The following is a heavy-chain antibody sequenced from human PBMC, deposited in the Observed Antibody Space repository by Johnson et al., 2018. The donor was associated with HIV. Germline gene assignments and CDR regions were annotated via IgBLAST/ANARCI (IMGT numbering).Heavy chain of an antibody. CDR1: GFTFSSYG. D-gene: IGHD2-2*01. CDR3: ASKTPVVEDAFDI. Sequence: QMQLVESGGGVVQPGGSLRLSCAASGFTFSSYGMHWVRQAPGTGLVWVAFIRYAGSNKYYADSVKGRFTISRDNSKNTLYLQMNSLRAEDTAVYYCASKTPVVEDAFDIWGQGTMVTVSS. V-gene: IGHV3-30*02. CDR2: IRYAGSNK. J-gene: IGHJ3*02.